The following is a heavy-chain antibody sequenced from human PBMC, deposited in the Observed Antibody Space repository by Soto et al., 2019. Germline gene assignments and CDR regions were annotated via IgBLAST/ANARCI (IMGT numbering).Heavy chain of an antibody. D-gene: IGHD3-22*01. CDR2: ITDSSSAI. CDR1: AFTFSNYA. J-gene: IGHJ6*02. V-gene: IGHV3-48*02. CDR3: ARDSLDSSGYYWSGYYYGMDV. Sequence: GGSLRLSCAASAFTFSNYAMSWVRQAPGQGLEWISAITDSSSAIYHADSVEGRFTISRDNAKDTLYLQMNSLRDEDTAVYYCARDSLDSSGYYWSGYYYGMDVWGQGTTVTVS.